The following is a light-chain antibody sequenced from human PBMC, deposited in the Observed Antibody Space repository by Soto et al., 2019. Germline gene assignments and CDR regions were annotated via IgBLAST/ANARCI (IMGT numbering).Light chain of an antibody. CDR2: DVS. J-gene: IGLJ2*01. V-gene: IGLV2-8*01. Sequence: QSALTQPPSASGSPGQSVTISCTGTTSDIGAYDYVSWYQQHPGKAPKLIIYDVSKRPSGVPARFSGSKSDNTASLTVSGLQTEDEADYFCSSYAGSDNFGVIFGGGTKVTVL. CDR3: SSYAGSDNFGVI. CDR1: TSDIGAYDY.